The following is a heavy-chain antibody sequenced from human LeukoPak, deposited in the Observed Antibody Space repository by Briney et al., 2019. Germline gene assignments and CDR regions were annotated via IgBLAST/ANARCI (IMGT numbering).Heavy chain of an antibody. V-gene: IGHV4-30-2*01. J-gene: IGHJ3*02. D-gene: IGHD4-17*01. CDR2: IYHSGST. CDR3: ARDSVTTDAFDI. CDR1: GGSISSGGYY. Sequence: PSETLSLTCAVSGGSISSGGYYWSWIRQPPGKGLEWIGYIYHSGSTYYNPSLKSRVTISVDRSKNQFSLKLSSVTAADTAVYYCARDSVTTDAFDIWGQGTMVTVSS.